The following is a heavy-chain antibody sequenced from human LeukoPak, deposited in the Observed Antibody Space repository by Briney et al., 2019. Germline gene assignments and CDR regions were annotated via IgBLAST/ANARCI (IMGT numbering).Heavy chain of an antibody. Sequence: ASETLSLTCTVSGGSISSYYWSWIRQPPGKGLEWIGYIYYSGSTNYNPSLKSRVTISVDTSKNQFSLKLSSVTAADTAVYYCARSVYGDYEQNAFDIWGQGTMVTVSS. J-gene: IGHJ3*02. V-gene: IGHV4-59*01. CDR1: GGSISSYY. D-gene: IGHD4-17*01. CDR2: IYYSGST. CDR3: ARSVYGDYEQNAFDI.